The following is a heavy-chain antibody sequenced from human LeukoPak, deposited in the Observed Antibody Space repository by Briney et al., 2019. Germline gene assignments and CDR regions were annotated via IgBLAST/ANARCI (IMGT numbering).Heavy chain of an antibody. V-gene: IGHV3-21*01. D-gene: IGHD3-9*01. J-gene: IGHJ4*02. CDR2: INQISSHI. CDR1: GFTLSSSA. Sequence: PGGSLRLSCAASGFTLSSSAMNWVRQAPGKGLEWVSSINQISSHIYYAESVRGRFSISRDNAKNSVYLQMNSLRAEDTAIYYCARDATQYLRYGYFDYWGPGILVTVSS. CDR3: ARDATQYLRYGYFDY.